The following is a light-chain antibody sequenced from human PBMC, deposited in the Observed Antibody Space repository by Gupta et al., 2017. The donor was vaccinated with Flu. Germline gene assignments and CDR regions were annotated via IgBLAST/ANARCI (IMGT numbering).Light chain of an antibody. CDR2: RNN. J-gene: IGLJ2*01. V-gene: IGLV10-54*04. Sequence: QAGLTQPPSVSKDLRQIATLTCTGNSNNVGNQGAAWLQPHQGHPPKLLSYRNNSQPSGISERFSASRSGNTASLTITGLQPEDDADYYCSAWDNSLNTRIFGGGTKLTVL. CDR1: SNNVGNQG. CDR3: SAWDNSLNTRI.